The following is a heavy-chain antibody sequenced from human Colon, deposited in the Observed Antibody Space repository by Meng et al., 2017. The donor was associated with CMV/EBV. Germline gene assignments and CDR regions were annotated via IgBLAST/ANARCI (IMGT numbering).Heavy chain of an antibody. V-gene: IGHV3-30*02. J-gene: IGHJ4*02. D-gene: IGHD3-10*01. CDR2: VLYDGSRK. CDR1: GFTFSDYG. Sequence: QLVESGGGVVQSGGSLRLSCAASGFTFSDYGMPWLRQAPGKGLEWVAFVLYDGSRKYYGDSVKGRFSISRDNSKNTLYLQMNSLRADDTAVYYCVKDQCRGWGQGTLVTVSS. CDR3: VKDQCRG.